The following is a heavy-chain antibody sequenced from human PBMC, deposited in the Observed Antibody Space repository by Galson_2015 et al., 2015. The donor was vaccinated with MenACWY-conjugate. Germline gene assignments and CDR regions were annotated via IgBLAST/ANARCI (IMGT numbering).Heavy chain of an antibody. CDR3: ARNFYASNGYYNY. J-gene: IGHJ6*02. V-gene: IGHV1-3*01. CDR2: IVAGNGNS. Sequence: SVKVSCKASEDTFTNYAIHWVRQAPGQGLEWMGWIVAGNGNSKFSEGFQGRLTITRDTSARTVYLELSSLRSEDTAVYYCARNFYASNGYYNYWGQGTTVIVSS. CDR1: EDTFTNYA. D-gene: IGHD3-22*01.